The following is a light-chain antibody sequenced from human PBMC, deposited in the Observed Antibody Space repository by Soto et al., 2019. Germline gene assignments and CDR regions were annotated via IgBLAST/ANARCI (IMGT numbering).Light chain of an antibody. J-gene: IGLJ3*02. CDR1: RSNIGNNA. V-gene: IGLV1-44*01. Sequence: QAVLTQPPSASGTPGQRVTISCSGSRSNIGNNAVSWYQQFPGTPPQLLIYNNNQRPSGVPDRFSGSKSGTSASLAISGLQSEDEAAYYCATWDDSLNARGVFGGGTKLTVL. CDR2: NNN. CDR3: ATWDDSLNARGV.